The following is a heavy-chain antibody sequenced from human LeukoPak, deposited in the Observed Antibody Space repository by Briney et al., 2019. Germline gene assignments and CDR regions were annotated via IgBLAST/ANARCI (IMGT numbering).Heavy chain of an antibody. CDR2: IPYDGSNK. CDR3: AKDQCSSTTCYGSPGY. D-gene: IGHD2-2*01. Sequence: GGSLRLSCAASGFTFSSYGMHWVRQAPGKGLEWVAFIPYDGSNKYYGDSVKGRFTISRDNSKNTLYLQMNSLGAEDTAVYYCAKDQCSSTTCYGSPGYWGQGTLVTVSS. V-gene: IGHV3-30*02. J-gene: IGHJ4*02. CDR1: GFTFSSYG.